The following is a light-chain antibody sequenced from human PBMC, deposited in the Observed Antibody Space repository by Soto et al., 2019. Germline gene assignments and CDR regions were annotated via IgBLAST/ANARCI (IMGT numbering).Light chain of an antibody. Sequence: SYELTQPPSVSVAPGQTASITCSGDKLGNKYVCWYQQKPGQSPVLVIHQDNKRPSGIPGRFSGSTSGNTATLTIGGTQAVDEADYYCQAWDSTTVIFGEGTKVTVL. J-gene: IGLJ2*01. CDR3: QAWDSTTVI. CDR1: KLGNKY. CDR2: QDN. V-gene: IGLV3-1*01.